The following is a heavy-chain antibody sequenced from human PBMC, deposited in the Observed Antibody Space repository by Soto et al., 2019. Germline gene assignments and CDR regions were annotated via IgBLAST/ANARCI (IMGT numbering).Heavy chain of an antibody. J-gene: IGHJ5*01. CDR2: ISENSGGT. Sequence: EVQLLESGGGLVEPGGSLRLSCAASGFTFSRHAMTWVRQAPGKGLEWVSSISENSGGTYYADSVKGRFTISRDNSKTALYLQMNSLRAEDTALYYCAGNPTGFDSWGKVPLVTVSS. CDR1: GFTFSRHA. CDR3: AGNPTGFDS. V-gene: IGHV3-23*01.